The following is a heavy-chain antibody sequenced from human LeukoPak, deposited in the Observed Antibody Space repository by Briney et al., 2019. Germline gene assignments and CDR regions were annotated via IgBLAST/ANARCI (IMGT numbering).Heavy chain of an antibody. V-gene: IGHV4-59*08. CDR3: ATARLTLIKTWFDP. CDR2: IYYGGVT. Sequence: SETLSLTCSVSGAAIGIYYWSWIRQPPGKGLEWIGHIYYGGVTNYNPSLKSRLTISLDTSQHQFSLKLTSVTAADTAVYYCATARLTLIKTWFDPWGQGTLVTVSS. J-gene: IGHJ5*02. D-gene: IGHD2-15*01. CDR1: GAAIGIYY.